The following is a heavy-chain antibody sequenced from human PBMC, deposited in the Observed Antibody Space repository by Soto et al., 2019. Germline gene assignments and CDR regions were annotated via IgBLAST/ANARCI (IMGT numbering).Heavy chain of an antibody. CDR1: GFTFSSHA. J-gene: IGHJ4*02. Sequence: GGSLRLSCAASGFTFSSHAMSWVRQAPGKGLEGVSAISGSGDNTYYADSVKGRFTISRDNSKNTLYLQMSSLRAEDTAVYYCAKDYYFDYWGQGTLVTVSS. CDR3: AKDYYFDY. V-gene: IGHV3-23*01. CDR2: ISGSGDNT.